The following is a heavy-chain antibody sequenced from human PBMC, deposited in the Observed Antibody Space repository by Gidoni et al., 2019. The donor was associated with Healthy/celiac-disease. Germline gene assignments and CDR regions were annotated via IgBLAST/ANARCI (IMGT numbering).Heavy chain of an antibody. Sequence: EVQLLESGGGLVQPGGYLRLSCAASGFTFSSYAMSLVRQAPGKGLGWVSAISGSGGSTYYADSVKGRFTISRDNSKNTLYLQMNSLRAEDTAVYYCAKDEGPVTTSDYYYYYMDVWGKGTTVTVSS. CDR3: AKDEGPVTTSDYYYYYMDV. CDR1: GFTFSSYA. J-gene: IGHJ6*03. V-gene: IGHV3-23*01. CDR2: ISGSGGST. D-gene: IGHD4-17*01.